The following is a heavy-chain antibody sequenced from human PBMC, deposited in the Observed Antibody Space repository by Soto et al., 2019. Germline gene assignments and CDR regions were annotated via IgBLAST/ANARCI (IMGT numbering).Heavy chain of an antibody. Sequence: SETLSLTCTVSCFSIIIYYFSCIRQPPGKGLEWIGYIYYSGSTNYNPSLKSRVTISVDTSKNQFSLKLSSVTAADTAVYYCARGGIGDILTGYLNWFDPWGQGTLVT. CDR2: IYYSGST. CDR3: ARGGIGDILTGYLNWFDP. J-gene: IGHJ5*02. CDR1: CFSIIIYY. D-gene: IGHD3-9*01. V-gene: IGHV4-59*01.